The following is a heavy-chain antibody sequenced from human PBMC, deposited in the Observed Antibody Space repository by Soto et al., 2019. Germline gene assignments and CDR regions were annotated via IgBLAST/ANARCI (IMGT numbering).Heavy chain of an antibody. CDR1: GGSISSYY. CDR3: ARDRYYYASSGYYYAFDI. Sequence: PSETLSLTCTVSGGSISSYYWSWIRQPAGKGLEWIGRIYTSGSTNYHPSLKSRVTMSVDTSKNQFSMKLSSVTAADTAVYYCARDRYYYASSGYYYAFDIWGEGTMVTVSS. J-gene: IGHJ3*02. V-gene: IGHV4-4*07. D-gene: IGHD3-22*01. CDR2: IYTSGST.